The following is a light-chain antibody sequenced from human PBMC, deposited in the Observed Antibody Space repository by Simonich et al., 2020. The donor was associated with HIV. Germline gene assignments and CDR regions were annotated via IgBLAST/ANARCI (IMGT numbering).Light chain of an antibody. CDR1: QSVSSN. Sequence: EIVMTPSPATLSVSPGERATLSCRASQSVSSNLAWYQQKPGQAPRLLIYGASTRATGIPARFSGSGSGTEFTLTISSMQSEDFAVYYCQQYNNWPLFGGGTKVEIK. V-gene: IGKV3-15*01. J-gene: IGKJ4*01. CDR2: GAS. CDR3: QQYNNWPL.